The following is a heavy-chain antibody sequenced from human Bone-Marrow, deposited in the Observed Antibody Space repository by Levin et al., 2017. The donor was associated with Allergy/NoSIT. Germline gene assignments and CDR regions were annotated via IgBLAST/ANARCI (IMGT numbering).Heavy chain of an antibody. V-gene: IGHV3-30*18. CDR3: AKDVGEILRYGLDV. Sequence: LSLTCAASGFSFSTSGMHWVRQAPGKGLEWVTVISYDGKNKYYAESVKGRFTISRDNSKNTLSLEMNSLRSDDTGTYYCAKDVGEILRYGLDVWGQGTTVIVSS. CDR1: GFSFSTSG. D-gene: IGHD2-15*01. CDR2: ISYDGKNK. J-gene: IGHJ6*02.